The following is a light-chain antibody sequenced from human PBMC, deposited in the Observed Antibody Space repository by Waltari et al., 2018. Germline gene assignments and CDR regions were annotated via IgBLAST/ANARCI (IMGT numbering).Light chain of an antibody. CDR1: QGISNF. Sequence: DIQMTQSPSSLSASVGDRVTITCRASQGISNFLAWYQQKPGKAPKLLLYAASRLESGVPSRFSGSGSGTEYTLTIHSLQPEDLATYYCQQYYSIALNFGGGTKVEIK. V-gene: IGKV1-NL1*01. CDR3: QQYYSIALN. J-gene: IGKJ4*01. CDR2: AAS.